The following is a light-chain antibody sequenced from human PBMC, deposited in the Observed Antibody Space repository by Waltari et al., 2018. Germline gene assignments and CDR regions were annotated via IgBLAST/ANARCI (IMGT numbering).Light chain of an antibody. CDR1: NLGDKY. Sequence: SYDLTQPPSVSVSPGQTASITCSGDNLGDKYACWYQQKPGQSPVLVIYEDNKRPSGIPERLSGSNSGNTATLTISGTQAMDEADYYCQAWDSSTLYVFGPGTTVTVL. V-gene: IGLV3-1*01. CDR2: EDN. J-gene: IGLJ1*01. CDR3: QAWDSSTLYV.